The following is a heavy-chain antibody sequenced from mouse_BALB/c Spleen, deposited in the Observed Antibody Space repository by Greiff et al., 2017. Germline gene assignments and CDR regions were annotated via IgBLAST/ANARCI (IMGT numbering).Heavy chain of an antibody. CDR3: ARDGGRY. CDR2: ISDGGSYT. Sequence: EVMLVESGGGLVKPGGSLKLSCAASGFIFSDYYMYWVRQTPEKRLEWVATISDGGSYTYYPDSVKGRFTISRDNAKNNLYLQMSSLKSEDTAMYYCARDGGRYWGQGTLVTVSA. V-gene: IGHV5-4*02. CDR1: GFIFSDYY. J-gene: IGHJ3*01.